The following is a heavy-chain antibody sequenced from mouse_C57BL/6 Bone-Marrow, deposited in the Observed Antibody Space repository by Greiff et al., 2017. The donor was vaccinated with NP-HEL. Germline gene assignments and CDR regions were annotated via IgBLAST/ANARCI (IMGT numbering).Heavy chain of an antibody. J-gene: IGHJ4*01. CDR1: GFTFSDFY. V-gene: IGHV7-1*01. Sequence: DVKLVESGGGLVQSGRSLRLSCATSGFTFSDFYMEWVRQAPGKGLEWIAASRNKANDYTTEYSASVKGRFIVSRDTSQSILYLQMNALRAEDTAIYYCARDGDSSGFYAMDYWGQGTSVTVSS. CDR2: SRNKANDYTT. D-gene: IGHD3-2*02. CDR3: ARDGDSSGFYAMDY.